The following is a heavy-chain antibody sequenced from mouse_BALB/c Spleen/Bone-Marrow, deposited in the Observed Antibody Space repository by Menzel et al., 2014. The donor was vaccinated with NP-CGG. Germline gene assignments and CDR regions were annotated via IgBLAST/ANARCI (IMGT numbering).Heavy chain of an antibody. CDR3: ARNPCGNSAMDY. J-gene: IGHJ4*01. Sequence: QVQLKDSGPGLVAPSQSLSITCAVSGFSLTSYGVHWVRQPPGKGLEWLVVIWSDGNTTYNSALKSRLSISKDNSKSQVFLKMNSLQTDDTAMYYCARNPCGNSAMDYWGQGTSVTASS. V-gene: IGHV2-6*02. D-gene: IGHD2-1*01. CDR2: IWSDGNT. CDR1: GFSLTSYG.